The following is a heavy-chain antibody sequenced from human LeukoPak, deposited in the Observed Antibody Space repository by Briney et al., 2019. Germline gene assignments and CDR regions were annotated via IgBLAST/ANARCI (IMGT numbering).Heavy chain of an antibody. V-gene: IGHV1-69*13. CDR1: GGTFSSYA. J-gene: IGHJ4*02. D-gene: IGHD5-18*01. Sequence: ASVKVSCKASGGTFSSYAIGWVRQAPGQGLEWMGGIIPIFGTANYAQKFQGRVTITADESTSTAYMELSSLRSEDTAVYYCSRGYSYGSGSYWGPGTLVTVSS. CDR3: SRGYSYGSGSY. CDR2: IIPIFGTA.